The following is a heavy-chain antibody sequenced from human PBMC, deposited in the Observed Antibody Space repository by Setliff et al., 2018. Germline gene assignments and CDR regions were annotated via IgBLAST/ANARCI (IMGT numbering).Heavy chain of an antibody. V-gene: IGHV3-23*01. D-gene: IGHD2-15*01. CDR3: AREWWASAFDS. CDR2: ISGVDTST. J-gene: IGHJ4*02. CDR1: GFTFGNFP. Sequence: ETLSLSCAASGFTFGNFPMSWVRQAPGRGLEWVSGISGVDTSTYYADSVKGRFTISRDNSKNTLYLQMNSLRAEDTAVYYCAREWWASAFDSWGRGTLVTVSS.